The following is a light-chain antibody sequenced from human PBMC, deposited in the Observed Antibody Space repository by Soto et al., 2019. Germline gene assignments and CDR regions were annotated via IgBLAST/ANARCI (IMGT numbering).Light chain of an antibody. V-gene: IGLV2-14*01. CDR2: DVS. J-gene: IGLJ2*01. Sequence: QSALTQPASVSGSPGQSITISCTGTSSDVGGYNYVSWYQQHPGKAPKLMIYDVSNRPSGVSNRFSGSKSGNTASLTISGLQAEDEADYYFSSYTISSTVVFGGGTKVTVL. CDR3: SSYTISSTVV. CDR1: SSDVGGYNY.